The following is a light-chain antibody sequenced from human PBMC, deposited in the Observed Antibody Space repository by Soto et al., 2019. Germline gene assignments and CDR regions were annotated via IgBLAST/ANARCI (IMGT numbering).Light chain of an antibody. J-gene: IGLJ3*02. CDR1: WSNIGAGHD. CDR2: GHN. Sequence: HSVLTQPPSVSGAPGQRVTISCTGGWSNIGAGHDVHWYQQLPGTAPKLLIYGHNKRPSGVPDRFSGSTSGDSASLTITGLRAEDEADYYCQSYDSSLRVFGGGTKVTVL. V-gene: IGLV1-40*01. CDR3: QSYDSSLRV.